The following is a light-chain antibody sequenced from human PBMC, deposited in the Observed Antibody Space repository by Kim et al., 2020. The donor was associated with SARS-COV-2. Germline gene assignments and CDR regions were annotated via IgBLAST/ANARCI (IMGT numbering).Light chain of an antibody. CDR1: QSVSSY. V-gene: IGKV3-11*01. J-gene: IGKJ4*01. CDR2: DAS. Sequence: LSPGERATLSCRASQSVSSYLAWYQQKPGQAPRLLIYDASNRATGIPARFSGSGSGTDFTLTISSLEPEDFGVYYCQQRSNWRLTFGGGTKVDIK. CDR3: QQRSNWRLT.